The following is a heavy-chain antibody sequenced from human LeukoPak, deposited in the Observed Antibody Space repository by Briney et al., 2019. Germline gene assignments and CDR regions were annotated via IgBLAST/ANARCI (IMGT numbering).Heavy chain of an antibody. D-gene: IGHD2-2*01. Sequence: GGSLRLSCAASGFTFSSYHMNWVRQAPGQGREWVSSISSSSSYIYYADSVKGRFTISRDNAKNSLYLQMNSLRAEDTAVYYCARKVRGHFDYWGQGTLVTVSS. CDR3: ARKVRGHFDY. J-gene: IGHJ4*02. V-gene: IGHV3-21*01. CDR1: GFTFSSYH. CDR2: ISSSSSYI.